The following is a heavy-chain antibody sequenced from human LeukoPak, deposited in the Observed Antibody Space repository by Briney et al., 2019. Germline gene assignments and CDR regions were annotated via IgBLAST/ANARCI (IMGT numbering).Heavy chain of an antibody. CDR1: GFTFSNYD. V-gene: IGHV3-48*03. Sequence: SGGSLRLSCAASGFTFSNYDMNWVRQAPGKGLEWVSHISRRGNTIYYGDSVKGQFTISRDNAKNSLYLQMNSLRAEDTAVYYCARSFYLFGRGTLVTVSS. CDR2: ISRRGNTI. CDR3: ARSFYL. J-gene: IGHJ2*01.